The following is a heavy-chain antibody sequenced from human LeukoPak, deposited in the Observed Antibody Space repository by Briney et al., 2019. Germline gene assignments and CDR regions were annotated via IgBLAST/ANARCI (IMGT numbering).Heavy chain of an antibody. Sequence: SETLSLTCTVSGYSISSGYYWGWIRQPPGKGLEWIGSIYHSGSTYYNPSLKSRVAISVDTSKNQFSLKLSSVTAADTAVYYCARYSSSWYEGWFDPWGQGTLVTVSS. D-gene: IGHD6-13*01. V-gene: IGHV4-38-2*02. CDR1: GYSISSGYY. CDR2: IYHSGST. CDR3: ARYSSSWYEGWFDP. J-gene: IGHJ5*02.